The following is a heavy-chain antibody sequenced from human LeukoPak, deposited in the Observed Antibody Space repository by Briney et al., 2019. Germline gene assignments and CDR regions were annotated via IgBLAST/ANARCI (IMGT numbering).Heavy chain of an antibody. CDR3: ARGIPVYGSSWSYYFDH. CDR2: IYTNTGNP. J-gene: IGHJ4*02. V-gene: IGHV7-4-1*02. D-gene: IGHD6-13*01. CDR1: GYTFTGYY. Sequence: ASVKVSCKASGYTFTGYYMHWVRQAPGQGLEWMGWIYTNTGNPTYTQGFTGRFVFSLDTSVSTTYLQISNLKAEDTAVYYCARGIPVYGSSWSYYFDHWGQGTLVTVSS.